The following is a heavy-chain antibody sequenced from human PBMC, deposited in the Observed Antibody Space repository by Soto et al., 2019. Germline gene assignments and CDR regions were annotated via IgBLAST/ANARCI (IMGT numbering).Heavy chain of an antibody. D-gene: IGHD1-26*01. J-gene: IGHJ5*02. CDR3: ARVAVGATTGWFDP. V-gene: IGHV3-33*01. CDR1: GFTFSSYG. CDR2: IWYDGSNK. Sequence: ESGGGVVQPGRSLRLSCAASGFTFSSYGMHWVRQAPGKGLEWVAVIWYDGSNKYYADSVKGRFTISRDNSKNTLYLQMNSLRAEDTAVYYCARVAVGATTGWFDPWGQGTLVTVSS.